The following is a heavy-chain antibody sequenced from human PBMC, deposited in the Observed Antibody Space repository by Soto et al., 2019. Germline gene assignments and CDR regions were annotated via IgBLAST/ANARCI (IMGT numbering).Heavy chain of an antibody. D-gene: IGHD3-10*01. J-gene: IGHJ6*02. CDR3: AHVRGVLGFGYYYGMDV. CDR2: IYWDDDK. CDR1: GFSLSTSGVG. V-gene: IGHV2-5*02. Sequence: QITLKESGPTLVKPTQTLTLTCTFSGFSLSTSGVGVGWIRQPPGKALEWLALIYWDDDKRYSPSLKSRLTITKDTSRNQGVLTMTNMDPVDTATYYCAHVRGVLGFGYYYGMDVWGQGTTVTVSS.